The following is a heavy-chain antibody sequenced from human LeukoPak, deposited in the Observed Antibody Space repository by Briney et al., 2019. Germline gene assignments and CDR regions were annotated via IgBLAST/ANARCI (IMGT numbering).Heavy chain of an antibody. CDR1: GGSISTSGYY. V-gene: IGHV4-39*07. J-gene: IGHJ6*02. CDR3: PRVGFYYYGMDV. CDR2: IYYSGST. Sequence: TSETLSLTCTVSGGSISTSGYYWGWIRQPPGKGLGWIGSIYYSGSTYYNPSLKSRVTISVDTSKNQSSLNLRSVTAADTAVYYCPRVGFYYYGMDVWGQGTTVTVSS.